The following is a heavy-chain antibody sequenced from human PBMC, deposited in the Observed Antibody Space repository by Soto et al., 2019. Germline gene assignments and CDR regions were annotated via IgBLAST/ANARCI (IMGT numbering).Heavy chain of an antibody. CDR3: ARDDDIGQQQGLPSIDY. Sequence: GGSLRLSCAASGFTFSSYSMNWVRQAPGKGLEWVSYISSSSSTIYYADSVKGRFTISRDNAKNSLYLQMNSLRDEDTAVYYCARDDDIGQQQGLPSIDYWGQGTLVTVSS. CDR2: ISSSSSTI. V-gene: IGHV3-48*02. J-gene: IGHJ4*02. CDR1: GFTFSSYS. D-gene: IGHD6-13*01.